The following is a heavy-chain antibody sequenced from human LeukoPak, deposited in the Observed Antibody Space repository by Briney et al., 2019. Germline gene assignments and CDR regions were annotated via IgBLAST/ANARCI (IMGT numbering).Heavy chain of an antibody. CDR3: AKSLGYYYDSSSDALDI. CDR2: ISGSGGST. Sequence: AGGSLRLTCAASTFTFSNYAMSWVRQAPGKGLEWVSGISGSGGSTYYADSVKGRFSISRDNSKNTLYLQMSSLRVEDTAIYYCAKSLGYYYDSSSDALDIWGQGTMVTVSS. J-gene: IGHJ3*02. D-gene: IGHD3-22*01. V-gene: IGHV3-23*01. CDR1: TFTFSNYA.